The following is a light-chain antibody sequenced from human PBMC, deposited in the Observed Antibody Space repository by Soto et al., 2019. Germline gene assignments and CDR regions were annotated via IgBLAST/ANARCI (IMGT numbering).Light chain of an antibody. CDR1: SSDVGGYNY. CDR3: SSYISSSTLNV. V-gene: IGLV2-14*01. J-gene: IGLJ1*01. Sequence: QSALTQPASVSGSPGQSITTSCTGTSSDVGGYNYVSWYQQHPGKAPKLMIYDVSKRPSGVSNRFSGSKSGNTASLTISGLQAEDEADYYCSSYISSSTLNVFGTGTKVTV. CDR2: DVS.